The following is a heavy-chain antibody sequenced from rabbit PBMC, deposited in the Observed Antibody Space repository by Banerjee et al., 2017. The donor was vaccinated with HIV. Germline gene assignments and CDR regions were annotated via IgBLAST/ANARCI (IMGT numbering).Heavy chain of an antibody. CDR2: IDPVFGDT. V-gene: IGHV1S45*01. CDR3: ARDLAGVIGWNFNL. J-gene: IGHJ4*01. D-gene: IGHD4-1*01. Sequence: QQQLEESGGGLVKPGGTLTLTCKASGIDFSTYGVSWVRQAPGKGLEWIGYIDPVFGDTYYANWVNGRFTISKTSSTTVTLQMTSLTAADTASYFCARDLAGVIGWNFNLWGPGTLVTVS. CDR1: GIDFSTYG.